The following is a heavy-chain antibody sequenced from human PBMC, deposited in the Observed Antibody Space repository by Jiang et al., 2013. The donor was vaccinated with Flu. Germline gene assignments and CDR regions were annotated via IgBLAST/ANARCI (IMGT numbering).Heavy chain of an antibody. CDR3: ARVPYYYYYYGMDV. CDR1: GFSLSTSGMC. J-gene: IGHJ6*02. CDR2: IDWDDDK. Sequence: KPTQTLTLTCTFSGFSLSTSGMCVSWIRQPPGKALEWLALIDWDDDKYYSTSLKTRLTISKDTSKNQVVLTMTNMDPVDTATYYCARVPYYYYYYGMDVWGQGTTVTVSS. V-gene: IGHV2-70*01.